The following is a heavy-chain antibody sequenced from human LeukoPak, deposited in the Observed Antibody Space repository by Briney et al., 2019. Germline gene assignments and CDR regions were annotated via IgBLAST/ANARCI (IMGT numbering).Heavy chain of an antibody. D-gene: IGHD3-3*01. CDR3: ARTEMTTIFGVGYFDY. V-gene: IGHV4-61*05. J-gene: IGHJ4*02. CDR2: IYYSGST. Sequence: SGTLSLTCTVSGGPISSSGHYWGWIRQPPGKGLEWIGYIYYSGSTNYNPSLKSRVTISVDTSKNQFSLKLSSVTAADTAVYYCARTEMTTIFGVGYFDYWGQGTLVTVSS. CDR1: GGPISSSGHY.